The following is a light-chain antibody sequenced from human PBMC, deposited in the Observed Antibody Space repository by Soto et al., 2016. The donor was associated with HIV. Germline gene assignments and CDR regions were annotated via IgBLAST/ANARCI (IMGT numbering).Light chain of an antibody. CDR2: AAS. CDR1: QGISTS. V-gene: IGKV1-NL1*01. Sequence: DIQMTQSPSSLSASVGNRVTITCRASQGISTSLAWYQQKPGKAPKLLLYAASRLESGVPSRFSGSGSGTDYTLTISSLQPEDFATYYCQQYYSALYTFGQGTKLEI. CDR3: QQYYSALYT. J-gene: IGKJ2*01.